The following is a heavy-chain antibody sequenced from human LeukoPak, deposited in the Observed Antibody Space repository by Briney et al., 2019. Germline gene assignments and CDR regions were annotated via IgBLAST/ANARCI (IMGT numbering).Heavy chain of an antibody. D-gene: IGHD3-10*01. J-gene: IGHJ6*04. Sequence: SETLSLTCAVSGGSISSSNWWSWVRQPPGKGLEWIGEIYHSGSTNYNPSLKSRVTISVDKSKNQFSLKLSSVTAADTAVYYCARDYPSGYYYGMDVWGKGTTVTVSS. CDR1: GGSISSSNW. CDR2: IYHSGST. V-gene: IGHV4-4*02. CDR3: ARDYPSGYYYGMDV.